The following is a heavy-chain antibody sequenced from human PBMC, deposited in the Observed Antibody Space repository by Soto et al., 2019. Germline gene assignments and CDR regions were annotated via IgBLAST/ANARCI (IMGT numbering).Heavy chain of an antibody. CDR1: GFSFSSSP. CDR3: ARDPKTSGGQHWAFNYFDS. CDR2: ISYDGTNK. Sequence: GGSLRLSCAASGFSFSSSPMHWVRHAPGKGPEWVALISYDGTNKFYADSVKGRFTISRDNSKSTLYLQVDNLRPEDAAVYYCARDPKTSGGQHWAFNYFDSWGQGTLVTVSS. D-gene: IGHD7-27*01. V-gene: IGHV3-30-3*01. J-gene: IGHJ4*02.